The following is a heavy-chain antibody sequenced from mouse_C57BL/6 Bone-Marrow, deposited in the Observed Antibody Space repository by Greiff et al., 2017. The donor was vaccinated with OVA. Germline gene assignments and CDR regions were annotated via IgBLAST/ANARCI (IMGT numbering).Heavy chain of an antibody. CDR1: GYTFTSYW. CDR3: ASPRDGYYWYFDV. CDR2: IDPSDSYT. V-gene: IGHV1-50*01. D-gene: IGHD2-3*01. J-gene: IGHJ1*03. Sequence: QVHVKQPGAELVKPGASVKLSCKASGYTFTSYWMQWVKQRPGQGLEWIGEIDPSDSYTNYNQKFKGKATLTVDTSSSTAYMQPSSLTSEDSAVYYCASPRDGYYWYFDVWGTGTTVTVSS.